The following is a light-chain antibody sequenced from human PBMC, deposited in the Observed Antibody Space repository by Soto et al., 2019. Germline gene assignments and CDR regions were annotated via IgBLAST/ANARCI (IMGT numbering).Light chain of an antibody. V-gene: IGKV3-15*01. J-gene: IGKJ4*01. CDR3: QQYIRWPIT. CDR2: GAS. Sequence: EIAMTQSPATLSASPGERATLSCRASQSVSSNLAWYQQKPGQAPSLLIYGASSRATGTPARFSGSGSGTEFTLTISSLQSEDFAVYYCQQYIRWPITFGGGT. CDR1: QSVSSN.